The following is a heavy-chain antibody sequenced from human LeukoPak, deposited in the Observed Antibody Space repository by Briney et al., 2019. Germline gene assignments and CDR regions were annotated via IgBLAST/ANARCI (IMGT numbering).Heavy chain of an antibody. CDR3: ARDRWSGATGDYHYYYGMDV. D-gene: IGHD1-26*01. J-gene: IGHJ6*02. Sequence: ASVRVSYTASGYTSTNYGISWVSQAPGQGLEWMGWIGGYHGKTKYVEKLQGRATMTTDTSTSTAYMELRSLRSDDTAVYYCARDRWSGATGDYHYYYGMDVWGQGTTVIVSS. V-gene: IGHV1-18*01. CDR1: GYTSTNYG. CDR2: IGGYHGKT.